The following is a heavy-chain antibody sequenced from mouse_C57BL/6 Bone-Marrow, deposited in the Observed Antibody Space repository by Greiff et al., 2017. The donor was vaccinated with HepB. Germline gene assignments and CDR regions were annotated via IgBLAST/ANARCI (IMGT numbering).Heavy chain of an antibody. V-gene: IGHV1-82*01. CDR3: AGGYAMDY. CDR1: GYAFSSSW. J-gene: IGHJ4*01. CDR2: IYPGDGDT. Sequence: QVTLKVSGPELVKPGASVKISCKASGYAFSSSWMNWVKQRPGKGLEWIGRIYPGDGDTNYNGKFKGKATLTADKSTSTAYMQLSSLTSEDSAVYFCAGGYAMDYWGQGTSVTVSS.